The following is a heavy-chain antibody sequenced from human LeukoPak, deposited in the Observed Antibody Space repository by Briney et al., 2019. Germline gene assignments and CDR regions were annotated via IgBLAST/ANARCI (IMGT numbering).Heavy chain of an antibody. D-gene: IGHD2-2*01. CDR1: GFTFSDHW. CDR2: IKQDGSEK. CDR3: ARVPARYCSSTSCSFDP. Sequence: GGSLRLSCAASGFTFSDHWMSWVRQVPGKGLEWVANIKQDGSEKYYVDSVKGRFTISRDNAKNSLYLQMNSLRAEDTAAYYCARVPARYCSSTSCSFDPWGQGTLVTVSS. J-gene: IGHJ5*02. V-gene: IGHV3-7*01.